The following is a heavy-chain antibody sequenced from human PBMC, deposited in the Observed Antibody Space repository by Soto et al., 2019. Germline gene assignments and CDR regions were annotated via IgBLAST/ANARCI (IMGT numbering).Heavy chain of an antibody. CDR1: GGSISSGGSS. D-gene: IGHD5-12*01. Sequence: SETLSLTCAVSGGSISSGGSSWSWVRQPPGKGLEWIGYIYPSGSAYYNTSLKSRVTLSVDTSKNQFSLELRSVTAADTAVYYCARLNRDGYHFDWFDPWGQGTLLTVSS. CDR2: IYPSGSA. J-gene: IGHJ5*02. V-gene: IGHV4-30-2*01. CDR3: ARLNRDGYHFDWFDP.